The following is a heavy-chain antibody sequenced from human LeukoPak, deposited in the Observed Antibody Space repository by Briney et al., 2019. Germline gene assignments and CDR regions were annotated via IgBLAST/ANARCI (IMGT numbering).Heavy chain of an antibody. V-gene: IGHV3-66*04. Sequence: GGSLRLSCAASGFTVSSNYMSWVRQAPGKGLEWVSLIYSGGSTYYADSVKGRFTISRDNSKNTLYLQMNSLRAEDTAVYYCARHDNYYVSSGPFDSWGQGTLVTVSS. CDR1: GFTVSSNY. CDR2: IYSGGST. CDR3: ARHDNYYVSSGPFDS. D-gene: IGHD3-22*01. J-gene: IGHJ4*02.